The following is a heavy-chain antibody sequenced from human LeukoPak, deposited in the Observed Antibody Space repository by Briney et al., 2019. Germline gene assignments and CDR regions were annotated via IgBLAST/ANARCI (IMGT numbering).Heavy chain of an antibody. CDR2: IYHSGST. Sequence: SGTLSLTCAVSGGSISSSNWWSWVRQPPGKGLEWIGEIYHSGSTNYNPSLKSRVTISVDTSKNQFSLKLSSVTAADTAVYYCASLWFGELYGDPSYYYYGMDVWGQGTTVTVSS. J-gene: IGHJ6*02. D-gene: IGHD3-10*01. V-gene: IGHV4-4*02. CDR1: GGSISSSNW. CDR3: ASLWFGELYGDPSYYYYGMDV.